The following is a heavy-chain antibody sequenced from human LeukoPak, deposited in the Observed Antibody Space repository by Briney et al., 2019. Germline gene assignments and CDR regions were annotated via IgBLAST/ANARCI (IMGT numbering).Heavy chain of an antibody. CDR1: GYTFTGYY. V-gene: IGHV1-2*02. J-gene: IGHJ4*02. D-gene: IGHD6-19*01. CDR2: INPNSGGT. CDR3: ARTMYSSGWYVISDFDY. Sequence: ASVKVSCKASGYTFTGYYMHWVRQAPGQGLEWMGWINPNSGGTNYAQKFQGRVTMTTDTSTSTAYMELRSLRSDDTAVYYCARTMYSSGWYVISDFDYWGQGTLVTVSS.